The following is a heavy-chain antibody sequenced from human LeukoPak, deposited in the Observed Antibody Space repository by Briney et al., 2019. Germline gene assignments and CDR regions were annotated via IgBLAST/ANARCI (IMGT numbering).Heavy chain of an antibody. J-gene: IGHJ6*03. CDR1: GFTFSSYE. CDR2: ISSSGSTI. CDR3: ARGPVTSMDV. V-gene: IGHV3-48*03. Sequence: LRLSCAASGFTFSSYEMNWVRQAPGKGLEWVSYISSSGSTIYYADSVKGRFTMSRDNAKNSLYLQMNTLRAEDTAVYYCARGPVTSMDVWGKGTTVTVSS. D-gene: IGHD2-2*01.